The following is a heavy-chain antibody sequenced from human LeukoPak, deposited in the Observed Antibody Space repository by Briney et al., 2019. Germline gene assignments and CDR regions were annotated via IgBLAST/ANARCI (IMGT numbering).Heavy chain of an antibody. J-gene: IGHJ4*02. CDR1: GGSISSYY. Sequence: SETLSLTCTVSGGSISSYYWSWIRQPPGKGLEWIGYIYYSGSTNYNPSLKSRVTISVDTSKNQFSLKLSSVTAADTAVYYCARHHYYGSGSYSPPLNDYWGQGTLVTVSS. CDR3: ARHHYYGSGSYSPPLNDY. V-gene: IGHV4-59*08. CDR2: IYYSGST. D-gene: IGHD3-10*01.